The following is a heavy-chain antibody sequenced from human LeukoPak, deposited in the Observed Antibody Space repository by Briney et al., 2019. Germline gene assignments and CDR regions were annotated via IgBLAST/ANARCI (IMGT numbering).Heavy chain of an antibody. D-gene: IGHD3-10*02. Sequence: SETLSLTCGISGHSTSRGYYWAWFRQSPGKGPEWIATFFQSEKSFYNASLESRVIISLDTSKSQFSLNLTSVTAAATAVYYCARVLPVPYLLDSWGQGTHVTVSS. V-gene: IGHV4-38-2*01. CDR3: ARVLPVPYLLDS. CDR1: GHSTSRGYY. J-gene: IGHJ4*02. CDR2: FFQSEKS.